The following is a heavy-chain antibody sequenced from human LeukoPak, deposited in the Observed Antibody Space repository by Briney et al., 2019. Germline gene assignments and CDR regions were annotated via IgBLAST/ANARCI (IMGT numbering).Heavy chain of an antibody. Sequence: GGSLRLSCAGSGFTLSSNWMHWVRQAPGKGLEWVSYISSSSSTIYYADSVKGRFTISRDNAKNSLYLQMNSLRAEDTAVYYCARGLYSNYGVRAFDIWGQGTMVTVSS. CDR3: ARGLYSNYGVRAFDI. V-gene: IGHV3-48*01. J-gene: IGHJ3*02. CDR1: GFTLSSNW. CDR2: ISSSSSTI. D-gene: IGHD4-11*01.